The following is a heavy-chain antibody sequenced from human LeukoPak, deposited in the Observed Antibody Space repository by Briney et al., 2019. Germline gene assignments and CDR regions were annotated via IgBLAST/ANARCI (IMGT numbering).Heavy chain of an antibody. CDR1: GYTFTGYY. CDR2: IIPIFGTA. CDR3: ARESIAGSSWLYY. V-gene: IGHV1-69*13. Sequence: SVKVSCKASGYTFTGYYMHWVRQAPGQGLEWMGGIIPIFGTANYAQKFQGRVTITADESTSTAYMELSSLRSEDTAVYYCARESIAGSSWLYYWGQGTLVTVSS. J-gene: IGHJ4*02. D-gene: IGHD6-13*01.